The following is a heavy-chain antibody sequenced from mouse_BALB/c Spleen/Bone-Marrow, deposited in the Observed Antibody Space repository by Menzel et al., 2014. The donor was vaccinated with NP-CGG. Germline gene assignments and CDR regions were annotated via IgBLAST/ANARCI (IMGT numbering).Heavy chain of an antibody. Sequence: VKLMESGTELVRPGASVKIPCKASGYAFTNYWLGWVKQRPGHGLEWIGDIYPGSGNTYYNEKFKGKVTLTADKSSSTAYMQLSGLTSEDSAVYFCTRRRSLDYWGQGTTLTVSS. CDR2: IYPGSGNT. V-gene: IGHV1-63*01. J-gene: IGHJ2*01. CDR1: GYAFTNYW. CDR3: TRRRSLDY.